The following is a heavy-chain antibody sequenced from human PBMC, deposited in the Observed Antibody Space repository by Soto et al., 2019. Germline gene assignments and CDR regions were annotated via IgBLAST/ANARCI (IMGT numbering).Heavy chain of an antibody. CDR1: GVTMSYGGYS. J-gene: IGHJ5*02. CDR2: ISYSGST. V-gene: IGHV4-61*08. D-gene: IGHD3-10*01. Sequence: KPSETLSLTCSVSGVTMSYGGYSWNWIRQPPGKGLEWIGSISYSGSTNYNPSLKSRVTISIDTSKNQFSLKLTSVTAADTAVYSCARDRGGLPFDPWGQGTLVTVSS. CDR3: ARDRGGLPFDP.